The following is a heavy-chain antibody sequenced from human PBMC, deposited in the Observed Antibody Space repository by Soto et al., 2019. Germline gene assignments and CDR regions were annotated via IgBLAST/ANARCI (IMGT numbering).Heavy chain of an antibody. CDR2: ISSSSSYI. D-gene: IGHD3-22*01. Sequence: GGSLRLSCAASGFTFSSYSMNWVRQAPGKGLEWVSSISSSSSYIYYADAVKGRFTISRDNAKNSLYLQMISLRAEDTAVYYCARGSYYDSSGYFDYWGQGTLVTVSS. CDR3: ARGSYYDSSGYFDY. J-gene: IGHJ4*02. V-gene: IGHV3-21*01. CDR1: GFTFSSYS.